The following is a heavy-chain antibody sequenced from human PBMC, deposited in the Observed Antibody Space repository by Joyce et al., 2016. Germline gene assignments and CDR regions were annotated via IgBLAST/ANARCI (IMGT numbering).Heavy chain of an antibody. Sequence: EVQLVESGGGLVKPGGSLRLSCAASGFTFSTYSMSWVRQAPGQGLDWGSSISGSGSTSHIYYPDSVKGRFTISRDNARSSLYLQMNSLRVEDTAVYYCARAPVFFAALSTDPPDYWGQGTLVTVSS. CDR2: ISGSGSTSHI. CDR3: ARAPVFFAALSTDPPDY. D-gene: IGHD2/OR15-2a*01. V-gene: IGHV3-21*01. CDR1: GFTFSTYS. J-gene: IGHJ4*02.